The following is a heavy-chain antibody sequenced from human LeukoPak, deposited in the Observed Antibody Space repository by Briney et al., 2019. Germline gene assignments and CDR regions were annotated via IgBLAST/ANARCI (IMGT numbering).Heavy chain of an antibody. CDR3: TTEVGATEFDY. V-gene: IGHV3-15*01. CDR1: GFTFSNAW. D-gene: IGHD1-26*01. Sequence: GGSLRLSCAASGFTFSNAWMSWVRQAPGKGLEWVGRIKSKTDGGTTDYAAPVKGRFTISRDDSKNTLYLQMNSLKTEDTAVYCCTTEVGATEFDYWGQGTLVTVSS. J-gene: IGHJ4*02. CDR2: IKSKTDGGTT.